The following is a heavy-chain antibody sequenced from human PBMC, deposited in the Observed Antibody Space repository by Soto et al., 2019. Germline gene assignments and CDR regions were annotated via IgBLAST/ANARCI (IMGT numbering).Heavy chain of an antibody. Sequence: PSETLSLTCTVSSGSGGFFWNWIRQHPGKGLEWIGFISYSGSTYYNPSLKSRVTISVDTSKNQISLRLSSVTAADTAVYYCARELTTGDRNGGCEYWGQGMPVTV. CDR1: SGSGGFF. V-gene: IGHV4-31*03. CDR3: ARELTTGDRNGGCEY. CDR2: ISYSGST. J-gene: IGHJ4*02. D-gene: IGHD4-17*01.